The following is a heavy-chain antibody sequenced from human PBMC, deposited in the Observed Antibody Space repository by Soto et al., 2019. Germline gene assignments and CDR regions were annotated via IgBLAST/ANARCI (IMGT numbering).Heavy chain of an antibody. V-gene: IGHV4-39*01. CDR3: ARPYYYDSSGQGGWFDP. Sequence: PPEALSLKCTVSPGSIRSTSYYWAWIRHPRGKGLEWIGSIYYSGSTYYNPSLTSRVTISVDTSKNQFSLKLSSVTAADTAVYYCARPYYYDSSGQGGWFDPWGQGTLVTVSS. J-gene: IGHJ5*02. CDR2: IYYSGST. D-gene: IGHD3-22*01. CDR1: PGSIRSTSYY.